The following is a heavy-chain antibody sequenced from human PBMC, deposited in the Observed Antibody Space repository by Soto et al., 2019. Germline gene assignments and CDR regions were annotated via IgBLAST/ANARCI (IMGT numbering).Heavy chain of an antibody. Sequence: QITLKESGPTLVKPTQTLTLTCTFSGFSLTTSGVGVGWIRQPPGKALEWLALIYWDDDKRYSPSLKSRLTTXXDXAXSQVVLTMTNMDPVDTGTYYCAHRRAIFGVVYGLDVWGQGTTVTVSS. CDR1: GFSLTTSGVG. CDR3: AHRRAIFGVVYGLDV. V-gene: IGHV2-5*02. J-gene: IGHJ6*02. D-gene: IGHD3-3*01. CDR2: IYWDDDK.